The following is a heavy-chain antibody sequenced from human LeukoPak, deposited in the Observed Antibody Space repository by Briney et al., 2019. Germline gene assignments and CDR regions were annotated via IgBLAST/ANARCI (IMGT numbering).Heavy chain of an antibody. J-gene: IGHJ6*03. CDR2: INPNSGGT. V-gene: IGHV1-2*02. CDR1: GYTFTGYY. CDR3: ATIRGGTTHYYYYYMDV. D-gene: IGHD1-1*01. Sequence: VASVKVSCKASGYTFTGYYMHWVRQAPGQGLEWMGWINPNSGGTNYAQKFQGRVTMTRDTSISTAYMELSRLRSDDTAVYYCATIRGGTTHYYYYYMDVWGKGTTVTVSS.